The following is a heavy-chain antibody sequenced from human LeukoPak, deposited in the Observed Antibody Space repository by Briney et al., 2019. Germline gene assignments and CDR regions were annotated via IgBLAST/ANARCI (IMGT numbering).Heavy chain of an antibody. CDR2: INHSGST. CDR3: ARDHAGDSSGYYRPFNWFDP. D-gene: IGHD3-22*01. J-gene: IGHJ5*02. Sequence: SETLSLTCAVYGGSFSGYYWSWIRQPPGKGLEWIGEINHSGSTNYNPSLKSRVTMSVDTSKNQFSLKLSSVTAADTAVYYCARDHAGDSSGYYRPFNWFDPWGQGTLVTVSS. V-gene: IGHV4-34*01. CDR1: GGSFSGYY.